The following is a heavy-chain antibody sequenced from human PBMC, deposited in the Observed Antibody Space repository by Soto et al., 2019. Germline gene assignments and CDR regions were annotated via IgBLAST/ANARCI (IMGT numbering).Heavy chain of an antibody. CDR1: GGSISSGYH. CDR2: IFHTGTT. V-gene: IGHV4-38-2*02. Sequence: PSETLSLTCTVSGGSISSGYHWAWIRQPPGMRLEWVASIFHTGTTYYNPSLTSRVTISVDTSKNQFSLKLTSVTAADSAVYYCARGGGYDSFDFWGQGIQVTVSS. CDR3: ARGGGYDSFDF. J-gene: IGHJ4*02. D-gene: IGHD2-15*01.